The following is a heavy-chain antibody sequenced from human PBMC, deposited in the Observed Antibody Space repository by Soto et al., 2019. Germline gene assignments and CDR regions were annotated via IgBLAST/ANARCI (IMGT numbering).Heavy chain of an antibody. Sequence: PSETLSLTCTASGGSISSYYWSWIRQPPGKGLEWIGYIYYSGSTNYNPSLKSRVTISVDTSKNQFSLKLSSVTAADTAVYYCARHSLLIGFDPWGQGTLVTVSS. V-gene: IGHV4-59*08. D-gene: IGHD2-21*01. CDR1: GGSISSYY. J-gene: IGHJ5*02. CDR2: IYYSGST. CDR3: ARHSLLIGFDP.